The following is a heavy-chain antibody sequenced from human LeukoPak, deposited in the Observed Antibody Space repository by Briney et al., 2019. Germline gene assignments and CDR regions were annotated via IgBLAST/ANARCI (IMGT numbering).Heavy chain of an antibody. J-gene: IGHJ4*01. CDR2: IYYSGST. CDR1: GGSIRSYY. D-gene: IGHD4-17*01. CDR3: ARLQATVTIHAYFDY. Sequence: SETLSLTCTVSGGSIRSYYWSWIRQPPGKGLEWIGYIYYSGSTNYNPSLKSRVAISVDTSKNQFSLKLDSVTAADTAVYYCARLQATVTIHAYFDYWGQGTLVTVSS. V-gene: IGHV4-59*01.